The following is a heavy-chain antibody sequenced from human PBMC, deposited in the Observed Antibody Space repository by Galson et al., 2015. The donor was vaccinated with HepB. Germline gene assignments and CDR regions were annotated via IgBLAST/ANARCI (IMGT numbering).Heavy chain of an antibody. J-gene: IGHJ3*02. CDR3: SKSPITFGEATDVFDI. CDR1: GFTFSSYA. CDR2: ISSSGGSI. Sequence: SLRLSCAASGFTFSSYAMSWVRQAPGKGLDWVSAISSSGGSIYYADSVKGRFTISRDNSKNTLFLQTNSLRAEDTAVYYCSKSPITFGEATDVFDIWGQGTVVTVSS. D-gene: IGHD3-16*01. V-gene: IGHV3-23*01.